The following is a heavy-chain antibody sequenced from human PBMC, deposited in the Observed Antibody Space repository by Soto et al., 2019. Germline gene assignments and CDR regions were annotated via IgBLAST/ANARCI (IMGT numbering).Heavy chain of an antibody. CDR1: GFTFSSYA. CDR2: ISYDGSNK. J-gene: IGHJ6*02. CDR3: ARDLGGRGSSDYYGMDV. Sequence: PGGSLRLSCAASGFTFSSYAMHGVRQAPGKGLEWVAVISYDGSNKYYADSVKGRFTISRDNSKNTLYLQMNSRRAEDTAVYYCARDLGGRGSSDYYGMDVWGQGTTVTVSS. V-gene: IGHV3-30-3*01. D-gene: IGHD6-6*01.